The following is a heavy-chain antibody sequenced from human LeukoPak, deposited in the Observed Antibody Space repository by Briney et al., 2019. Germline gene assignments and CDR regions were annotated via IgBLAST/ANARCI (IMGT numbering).Heavy chain of an antibody. Sequence: GGSLRLSCSASGFTFSSYAMHWVRQAPGKGLEYVSAISSNGGSTYYADSVKGRFTISRDNSKNTLYLQMSSLRAEDTAVYYCVKEAVYSSSWYPGGWGQGTLVTVSS. CDR3: VKEAVYSSSWYPGG. CDR1: GFTFSSYA. CDR2: ISSNGGST. J-gene: IGHJ4*02. D-gene: IGHD6-13*01. V-gene: IGHV3-64D*06.